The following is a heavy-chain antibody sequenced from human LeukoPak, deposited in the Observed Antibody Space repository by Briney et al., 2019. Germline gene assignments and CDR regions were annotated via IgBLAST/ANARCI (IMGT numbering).Heavy chain of an antibody. CDR2: IYHSGST. CDR3: ARRSYYYGSGTDY. J-gene: IGHJ4*02. Sequence: SETLSLTCAVSGYYISSGYYWGWIRQPPGKGLEWIGSIYHSGSTYYNPSLKSRVTISVDTSKNQFSLKLSSVTAADTAVYYCARRSYYYGSGTDYWGQGTLVTVSS. D-gene: IGHD3-10*01. V-gene: IGHV4-38-2*01. CDR1: GYYISSGYY.